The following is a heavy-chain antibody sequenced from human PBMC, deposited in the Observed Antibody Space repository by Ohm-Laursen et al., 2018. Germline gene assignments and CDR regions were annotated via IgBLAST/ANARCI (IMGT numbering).Heavy chain of an antibody. V-gene: IGHV3-23*01. CDR2: ISGSGGST. J-gene: IGHJ6*02. CDR3: ARDNGDSSWFSYYYYYGMDV. D-gene: IGHD6-13*01. Sequence: SLRLSCAASGFSFRSYGMHWVRQAPGKGLEWVSAISGSGGSTYYADSVKGRFTISRDNSKNTLYLQMNSLRAEDTAAYYCARDNGDSSWFSYYYYYGMDVWGQGTTVTVSS. CDR1: GFSFRSYG.